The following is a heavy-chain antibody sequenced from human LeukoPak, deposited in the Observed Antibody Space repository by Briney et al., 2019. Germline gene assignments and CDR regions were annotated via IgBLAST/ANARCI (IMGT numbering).Heavy chain of an antibody. CDR3: AKEKQWLAAPYFDY. CDR1: GFTFSRYW. V-gene: IGHV3-74*03. Sequence: PGGSLRLSCATSGFTFSRYWMYWVRQVPGKGLVWVSRIKNDGSDTKYADSVKGRFTISRDNSKNTLYLQMNSLRAEDTAVYYCAKEKQWLAAPYFDYWGQGTLVTVSS. J-gene: IGHJ4*02. D-gene: IGHD6-19*01. CDR2: IKNDGSDT.